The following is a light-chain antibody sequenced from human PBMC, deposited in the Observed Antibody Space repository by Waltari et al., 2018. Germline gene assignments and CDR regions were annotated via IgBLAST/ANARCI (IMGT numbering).Light chain of an antibody. CDR3: QKYNSAPQT. Sequence: DIQMTQYPTSLSASVGDRVTITCRESQGISNFLAWYQQKPGKGPKLLIYAASTLQSGVPSRFSGSGSGTDFTLTISSLQPEDVATYYCQKYNSAPQTFGQGTKVEIK. CDR2: AAS. J-gene: IGKJ1*01. CDR1: QGISNF. V-gene: IGKV1-27*01.